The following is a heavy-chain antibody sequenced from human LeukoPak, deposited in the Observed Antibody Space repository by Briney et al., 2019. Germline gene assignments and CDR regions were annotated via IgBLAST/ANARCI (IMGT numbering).Heavy chain of an antibody. D-gene: IGHD1-26*01. Sequence: GGSLRLSCAASGFTFSSYSMNWVRQAPGKGLEWVSSISSSSSYIYYADSVKGRFTISRDNAKNSLYLQMNSLRAEDTAVYYCAKRELGLGGSYYSDAFDIWGQGTMVTVSS. V-gene: IGHV3-21*01. CDR1: GFTFSSYS. CDR3: AKRELGLGGSYYSDAFDI. J-gene: IGHJ3*02. CDR2: ISSSSSYI.